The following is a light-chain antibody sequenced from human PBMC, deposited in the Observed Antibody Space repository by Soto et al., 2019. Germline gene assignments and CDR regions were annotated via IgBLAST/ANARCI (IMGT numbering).Light chain of an antibody. Sequence: HSVLTQPASVSGSPGQSITISCTGTSSDIGDYGYVSWYQQHPGKAPKLIIFEVSNRPSGVSDRFSGSNSGNTASLTISGLQAEDEADYICSSYSRYRVLVFGGGTK. V-gene: IGLV2-14*01. CDR3: SSYSRYRVLV. CDR1: SSDIGDYGY. J-gene: IGLJ3*02. CDR2: EVS.